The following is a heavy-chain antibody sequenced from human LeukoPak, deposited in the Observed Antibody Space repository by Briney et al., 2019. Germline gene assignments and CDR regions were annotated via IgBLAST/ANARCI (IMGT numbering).Heavy chain of an antibody. CDR2: ISAYNGNT. D-gene: IGHD2-2*01. Sequence: SVKVSCKASGYTFTSYGISWVRQAPGQGLEWMGWISAYNGNTNYAQKLQGRVTMTTDTPTSTAYMELRSLRSDDTAVYYCAREGYCSSTSCSGYYYYYGMDVWGKGTTVTVSS. J-gene: IGHJ6*04. V-gene: IGHV1-18*04. CDR3: AREGYCSSTSCSGYYYYYGMDV. CDR1: GYTFTSYG.